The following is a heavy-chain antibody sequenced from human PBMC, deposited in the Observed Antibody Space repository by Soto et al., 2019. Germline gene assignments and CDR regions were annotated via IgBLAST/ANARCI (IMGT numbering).Heavy chain of an antibody. D-gene: IGHD3-22*01. Sequence: TGESLCLTCAVSGYTISNFSFWGGIQPPGERVPGGVASIYHGGTTFYAQSVKSRVTVSVDKSNNKLSLKLRSVTAADTAVYYCAKAHVMIVAGSAFDVWGHGTLVTVSS. CDR2: IYHGGTT. J-gene: IGHJ4*01. V-gene: IGHV4-38-2*01. CDR3: AKAHVMIVAGSAFDV. CDR1: GYTISNFSF.